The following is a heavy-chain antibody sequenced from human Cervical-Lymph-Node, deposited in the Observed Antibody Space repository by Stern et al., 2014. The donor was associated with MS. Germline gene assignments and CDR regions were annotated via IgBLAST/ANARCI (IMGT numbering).Heavy chain of an antibody. V-gene: IGHV4-30-2*01. J-gene: IGHJ3*02. Sequence: QLQLQESGSGLVKPSQTLSLTCAVSGGSITSGGYSWSWIRQPPGRGLEWIGYIDQSGSTFYNPSLRSRFTMSVDRSKNQFSLKLSSVTAADTAVYFCARNYYDSAGYYSQAFDIWGQGTMVTVSS. D-gene: IGHD3-22*01. CDR3: ARNYYDSAGYYSQAFDI. CDR2: IDQSGST. CDR1: GGSITSGGYS.